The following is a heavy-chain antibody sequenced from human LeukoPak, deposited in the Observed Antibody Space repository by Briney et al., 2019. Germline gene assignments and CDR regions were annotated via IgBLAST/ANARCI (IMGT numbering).Heavy chain of an antibody. CDR2: IRSKAYGGTT. CDR1: GFTFGDYA. J-gene: IGHJ4*02. Sequence: PGGSLRLSCTASGFTFGDYAMSWFRQAPGKGLEWVGFIRSKAYGGTTEYAASVKGRFTISRDDSKSIAYLQMNSLKTEDTAVYYCTRGGGYFDWLLDFDYWGQGTLVTVSS. D-gene: IGHD3-9*01. CDR3: TRGGGYFDWLLDFDY. V-gene: IGHV3-49*03.